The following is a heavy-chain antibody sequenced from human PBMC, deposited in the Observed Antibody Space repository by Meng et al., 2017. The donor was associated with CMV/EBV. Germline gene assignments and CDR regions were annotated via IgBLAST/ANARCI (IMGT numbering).Heavy chain of an antibody. J-gene: IGHJ6*02. V-gene: IGHV2-26*01. CDR2: IFSNDEK. CDR3: AREYSSSSGYYYYGMDV. D-gene: IGHD6-6*01. CDR1: GFSLSNARMG. Sequence: SGSTLVKPTETLTLTCTVSGFSLSNARMGVSWIRQPPGKALEWLAHIFSNDEKSYSTSLKSRLTISKDTSKSQVVLTMTNMDPVDTATYYCAREYSSSSGYYYYGMDVWGQGTTVTVSS.